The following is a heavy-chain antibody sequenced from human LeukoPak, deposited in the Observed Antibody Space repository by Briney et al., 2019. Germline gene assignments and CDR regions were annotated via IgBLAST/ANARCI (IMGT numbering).Heavy chain of an antibody. CDR3: ARRARRAFDI. D-gene: IGHD6-6*01. Sequence: KSSETLSLTCAVYGGSFSGYFWNWIRQPPGKGLEWIGEINHSGSTTYNPSLKSRITISVDTSKNQFSLKLTSVTAAGTAVYYCARRARRAFDIWGQGTMVTVSS. J-gene: IGHJ3*02. CDR1: GGSFSGYF. CDR2: INHSGST. V-gene: IGHV4-34*01.